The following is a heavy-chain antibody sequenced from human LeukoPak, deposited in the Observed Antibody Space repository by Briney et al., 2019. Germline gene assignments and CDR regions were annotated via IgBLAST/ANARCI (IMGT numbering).Heavy chain of an antibody. CDR2: ISYDGSNK. J-gene: IGHJ5*02. D-gene: IGHD4-17*01. V-gene: IGHV3-30-3*01. CDR3: ARDRGYGDYDFEEYIWFDP. Sequence: GGSLRLSCAASGFTFSSYAMHWVRQAPGKGLEWVAVISYDGSNKYYADSVKGRFTISRDNSKNTLYLQMNSLRAEDTAVYYCARDRGYGDYDFEEYIWFDPWGQGTLVTVSS. CDR1: GFTFSSYA.